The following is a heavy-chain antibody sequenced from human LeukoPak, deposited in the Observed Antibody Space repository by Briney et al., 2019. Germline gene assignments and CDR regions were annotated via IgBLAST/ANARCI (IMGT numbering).Heavy chain of an antibody. CDR3: AGLGVMVLVYQFEY. V-gene: IGHV4-59*12. D-gene: IGHD2-8*01. J-gene: IGHJ4*02. CDR2: ISYDGST. Sequence: SETLSLTCTVSGGSISSYYWSWIRQPPGKGLELLGIISYDGSTDYNPSLKSRVTISTDTSKNQFSLKLTSVTAADTAVYYCAGLGVMVLVYQFEYWGRGTPVTVSS. CDR1: GGSISSYY.